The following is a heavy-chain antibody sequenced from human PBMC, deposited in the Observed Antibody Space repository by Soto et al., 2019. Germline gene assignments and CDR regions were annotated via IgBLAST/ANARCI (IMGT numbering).Heavy chain of an antibody. CDR1: GFTFSSYA. Sequence: EVQLLESGGGLVQPGGSLRLSCAASGFTFSSYAVSWVRQAPGKGLEWVSAISGIGGSRDYADSVKGRFTISRDNSKNTLNLQMNSLRVEDSAVYYCAAHPGLAVAGTCFDYWGQGTLVTVSS. CDR3: AAHPGLAVAGTCFDY. CDR2: ISGIGGSR. D-gene: IGHD6-19*01. V-gene: IGHV3-23*01. J-gene: IGHJ4*02.